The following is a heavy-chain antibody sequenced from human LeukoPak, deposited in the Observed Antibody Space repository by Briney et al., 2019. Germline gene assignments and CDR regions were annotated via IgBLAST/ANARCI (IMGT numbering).Heavy chain of an antibody. CDR3: AKAGDYGDYNYFDY. CDR1: GFTFSDYY. Sequence: GGSLRLSCAASGFTFSDYYMSWIRQAPGKGLEWVSYISSSGSTIYYADSVKGRFTISRDNSKNTLYLQMNSLRAEDTAVYYCAKAGDYGDYNYFDYWGQGTLVTVSS. J-gene: IGHJ4*02. D-gene: IGHD4-17*01. V-gene: IGHV3-11*01. CDR2: ISSSGSTI.